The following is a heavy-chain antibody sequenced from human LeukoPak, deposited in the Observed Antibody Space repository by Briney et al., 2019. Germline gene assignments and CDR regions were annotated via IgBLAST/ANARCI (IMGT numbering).Heavy chain of an antibody. CDR1: GGSISNYY. V-gene: IGHV4-4*07. Sequence: SETLSLTCTVSGGSISNYYWTWIRQPAGEGPEWIGRIYTSGSTNYNPSLKSRVTMSLDTSKNQFSLKLSSVTAADTAVYYCAREAGVRGARGFDFWGQGTLVTVSS. CDR2: IYTSGST. D-gene: IGHD3-10*01. CDR3: AREAGVRGARGFDF. J-gene: IGHJ4*02.